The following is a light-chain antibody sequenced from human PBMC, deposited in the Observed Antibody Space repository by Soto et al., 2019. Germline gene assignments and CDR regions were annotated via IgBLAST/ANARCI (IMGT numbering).Light chain of an antibody. V-gene: IGKV3-11*01. Sequence: EIVLTQSPATLSLSPGARATLSCRASQSVSSYLAWSQQKPGQAPRLLIYDASNRATGVPARFSGSGSGTDFTLTSSSLEPEDFAVYYCHQRSNWPFTCGPGTKVDVK. CDR3: HQRSNWPFT. CDR2: DAS. CDR1: QSVSSY. J-gene: IGKJ3*01.